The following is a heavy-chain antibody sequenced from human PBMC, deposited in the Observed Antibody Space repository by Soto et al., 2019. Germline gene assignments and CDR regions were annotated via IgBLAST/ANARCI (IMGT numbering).Heavy chain of an antibody. CDR3: ARGVWVSSGYGYLDH. CDR1: GFIFSDYP. V-gene: IGHV3-30*04. Sequence: SGGSLRLSCGASGFIFSDYPMHWVRQAPGKGLEWVAVVSNDGKYEYYADSVKGRLTISRDNSKKTVFLHVNSLRPDDTAVYYCARGVWVSSGYGYLDHWGQGSLVTVSS. D-gene: IGHD3-22*01. J-gene: IGHJ4*02. CDR2: VSNDGKYE.